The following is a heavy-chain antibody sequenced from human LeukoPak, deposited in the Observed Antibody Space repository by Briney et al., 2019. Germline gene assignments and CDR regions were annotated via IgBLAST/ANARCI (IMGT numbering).Heavy chain of an antibody. Sequence: GGSLRLSCAASGFTVSSNYMSWVRQAPGKGLEWVSIIYSGGSTYYADSVKGRFTISRDNSKNTLYLQMNSLRAEDTAVYYCAKDQEYFDWLTNWFDPWGQGTLVTVSS. V-gene: IGHV3-53*05. CDR1: GFTVSSNY. J-gene: IGHJ5*02. CDR3: AKDQEYFDWLTNWFDP. CDR2: IYSGGST. D-gene: IGHD3-9*01.